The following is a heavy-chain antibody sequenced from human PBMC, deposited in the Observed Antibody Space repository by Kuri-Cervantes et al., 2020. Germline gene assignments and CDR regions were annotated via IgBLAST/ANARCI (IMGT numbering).Heavy chain of an antibody. J-gene: IGHJ4*02. D-gene: IGHD6-13*01. Sequence: ASVKVSCKASGYTFTGYYMHWVRQAPGQGLEWMGIINPSGGSTSYAQKFQGRVTMTRDTSTSTVYMELSSLRSEDTAVYYCVAEERRTGYSSSWYRDFVHYFDYWGQGTLVTVSS. CDR2: INPSGGST. CDR1: GYTFTGYY. V-gene: IGHV1-46*01. CDR3: VAEERRTGYSSSWYRDFVHYFDY.